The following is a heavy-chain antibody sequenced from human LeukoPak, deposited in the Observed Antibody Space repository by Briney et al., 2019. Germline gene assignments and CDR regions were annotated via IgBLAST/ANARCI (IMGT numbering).Heavy chain of an antibody. V-gene: IGHV1-69*04. CDR1: GDTFSRYA. Sequence: SVKVSCKASGDTFSRYAISWVRQAPGQGLGWMGRIIPSLDIPNYPQKFQGRVTITADKSTSTAYMEVRSLGSEDTAVYYCARSVGGATTPRFDYWGQGTLVTVSS. CDR3: ARSVGGATTPRFDY. CDR2: IIPSLDIP. D-gene: IGHD1-26*01. J-gene: IGHJ4*02.